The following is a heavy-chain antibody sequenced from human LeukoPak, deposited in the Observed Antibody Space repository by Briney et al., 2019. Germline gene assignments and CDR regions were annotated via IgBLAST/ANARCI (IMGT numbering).Heavy chain of an antibody. CDR1: GGTFSSYA. CDR2: IIPIFGTA. Sequence: SVKVSCXASGGTFSSYAISWVRQARGQGLEWMGRIIPIFGTANYAQKFQGRVTITTDESTSTAYMELSSLRSEDTAVYYCAVCIAVAPTKNAFDIWGQGTMVTVSS. CDR3: AVCIAVAPTKNAFDI. V-gene: IGHV1-69*05. J-gene: IGHJ3*02. D-gene: IGHD6-19*01.